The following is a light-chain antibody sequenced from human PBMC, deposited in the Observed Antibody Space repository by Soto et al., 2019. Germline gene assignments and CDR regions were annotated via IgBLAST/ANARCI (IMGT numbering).Light chain of an antibody. CDR1: GRDVGTYNY. CDR3: STYTGSNPSYV. J-gene: IGLJ1*01. Sequence: QSVLTQPASVSGSPGQSITISCTGTGRDVGTYNYVSWYQHHPGKAPKLIIYDVSSRPSGVSHRFSGSKSGNTASLAISGLLSEDEADYFCSTYTGSNPSYVFGTGTKVPVL. V-gene: IGLV2-14*03. CDR2: DVS.